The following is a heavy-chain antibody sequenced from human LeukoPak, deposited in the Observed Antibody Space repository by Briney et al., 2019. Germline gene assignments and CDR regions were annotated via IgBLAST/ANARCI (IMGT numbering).Heavy chain of an antibody. V-gene: IGHV4-30-4*08. D-gene: IGHD3-3*01. Sequence: SQTLSLTCTVSGGSISSGDYYWSWIRQPPGKGLEWIGYIYYSGSTYYNPSLKSRVTISVDTSKNQFSLKLGSVTAADTAVYYCARGRYDFWSGYNYYMDVWGKGTTVTVSS. CDR2: IYYSGST. CDR1: GGSISSGDYY. J-gene: IGHJ6*03. CDR3: ARGRYDFWSGYNYYMDV.